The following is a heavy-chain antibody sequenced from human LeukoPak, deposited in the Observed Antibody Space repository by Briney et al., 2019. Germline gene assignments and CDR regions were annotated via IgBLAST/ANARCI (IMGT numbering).Heavy chain of an antibody. J-gene: IGHJ4*02. D-gene: IGHD3-10*01. CDR3: AKPFGSGSNPLDY. V-gene: IGHV3-73*01. Sequence: GGSLRLSCAASGFTFSGSAMPWVRQASGKGLEWVGRIRSKANSYATAYAASVKGRFTISRDDSKNTAYLQMNSLRPEDTAVYYCAKPFGSGSNPLDYWGQGTLVTVSS. CDR2: IRSKANSYAT. CDR1: GFTFSGSA.